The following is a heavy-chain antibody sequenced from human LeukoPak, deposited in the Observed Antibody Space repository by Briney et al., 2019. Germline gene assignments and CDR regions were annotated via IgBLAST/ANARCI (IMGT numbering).Heavy chain of an antibody. Sequence: SETLSLTCTVSGGSISSSSYFWVWIRQPPGKGLEWIGSIYCSGSTYYNPSLKSRVTISVDTSKNQFSLKLSSVTAADTAVYYCARSDGYSSGWAAYYFDYWGQGTLVTVSS. J-gene: IGHJ4*02. CDR1: GGSISSSSYF. V-gene: IGHV4-39*07. CDR3: ARSDGYSSGWAAYYFDY. D-gene: IGHD6-19*01. CDR2: IYCSGST.